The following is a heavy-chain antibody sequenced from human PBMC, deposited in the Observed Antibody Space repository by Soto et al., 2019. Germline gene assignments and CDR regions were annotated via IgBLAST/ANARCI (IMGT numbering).Heavy chain of an antibody. Sequence: PGGSLRLSCAASEFTFANAWISWVRQAPGKGLEWVGRIKSKADGGTTDYAAPVKGRFTISRDESQNTLYLQMNSLKTEDTAVYYCTSLYYGHWGQVTLVTVSS. J-gene: IGHJ4*02. D-gene: IGHD4-17*01. CDR2: IKSKADGGTT. CDR3: TSLYYGH. CDR1: EFTFANAW. V-gene: IGHV3-15*01.